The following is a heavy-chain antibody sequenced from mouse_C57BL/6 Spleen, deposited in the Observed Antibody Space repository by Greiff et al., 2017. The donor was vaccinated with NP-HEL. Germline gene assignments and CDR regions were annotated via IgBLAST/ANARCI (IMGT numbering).Heavy chain of an antibody. Sequence: QVTLKESGPGILQSSQTLSLTCSFSGFSLSTSGMGVSWIRQPSGKGLEWLAHIYWDDDKRYNPSLKSRLTISKDTSRNQVFLKITSVDTADTATYYCARIITTVVDYWYFDVWGTGTTVTVSS. CDR2: IYWDDDK. CDR3: ARIITTVVDYWYFDV. CDR1: GFSLSTSGMG. J-gene: IGHJ1*03. V-gene: IGHV8-12*01. D-gene: IGHD1-1*01.